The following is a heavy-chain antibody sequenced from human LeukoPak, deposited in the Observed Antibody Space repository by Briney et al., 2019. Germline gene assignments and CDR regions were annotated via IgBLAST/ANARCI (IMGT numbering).Heavy chain of an antibody. V-gene: IGHV4-4*02. CDR1: GGSISSSNW. D-gene: IGHD2-2*01. J-gene: IGHJ4*02. CDR3: ARHDVHCSSTSCPPGYPFDY. Sequence: SETLSLTCAVSGGSISSSNWWSWVRQPPGKGLEWIGEIYHSGSTNYNPSLKSRVTISVDKSKNQFSLKLSSVTAADTAVYYCARHDVHCSSTSCPPGYPFDYWGQGTLVTVSS. CDR2: IYHSGST.